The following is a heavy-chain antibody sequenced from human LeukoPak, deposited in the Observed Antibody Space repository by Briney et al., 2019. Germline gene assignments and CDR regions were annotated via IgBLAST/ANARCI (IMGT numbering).Heavy chain of an antibody. V-gene: IGHV1-8*02. CDR1: GYTFTSYA. CDR3: ARGPGLLCRGGGCYRGGSFHD. D-gene: IGHD2-15*01. Sequence: ASVKVSCKASGYTFTSYALNWVRQAPGQGLEWMGWMNPNSGNTGHAKKFQGRVTMTSNSSRSTTYMELSSLRSEDTAVYYCARGPGLLCRGGGCYRGGSFHDWGQGTLVSASS. CDR2: MNPNSGNT. J-gene: IGHJ4*02.